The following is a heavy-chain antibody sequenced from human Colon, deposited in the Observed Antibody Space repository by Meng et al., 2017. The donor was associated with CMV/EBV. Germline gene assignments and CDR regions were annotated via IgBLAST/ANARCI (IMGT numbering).Heavy chain of an antibody. D-gene: IGHD2-2*01. CDR2: IYSGSSP. CDR1: GFTASDNY. CDR3: ARGKGIVVVPIMDV. J-gene: IGHJ6*02. Sequence: GGSLRLSCAASGFTASDNYMTWVRQAPGKGLEWVSVIYSGSSPDYADSVKGRFTISREDAKNSLYLQMNSLRVGDTAVYFCARGKGIVVVPIMDVWGQGTTVTVSS. V-gene: IGHV3-66*01.